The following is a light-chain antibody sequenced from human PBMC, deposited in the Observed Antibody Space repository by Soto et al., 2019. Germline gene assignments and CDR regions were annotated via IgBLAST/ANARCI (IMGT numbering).Light chain of an antibody. V-gene: IGLV3-21*01. CDR1: NIGSKS. Sequence: SYELTRPPSVSVAPGKTASITCGGNNIGSKSVHWYQQKPGQAPVLVIYYDSDRPSGIPERFSGSNSGNTATLTISRVEAGDEADYYCQVWERSSHHYVFGTGTKVTVL. J-gene: IGLJ1*01. CDR2: YDS. CDR3: QVWERSSHHYV.